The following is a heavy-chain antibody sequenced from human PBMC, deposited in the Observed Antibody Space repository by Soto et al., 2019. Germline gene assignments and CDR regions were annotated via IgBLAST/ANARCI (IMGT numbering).Heavy chain of an antibody. V-gene: IGHV1-3*01. Sequence: ASVKVSCKASGYTFTSYAMNWVRQAPGQRLEWMGWINAGNGNTKYSQKFQGRVTMTRDTSTSTVYMELSSLTSEDAAVYYCARLWGAYDGFDIWGQGTMVTVSS. CDR2: INAGNGNT. CDR1: GYTFTSYA. CDR3: ARLWGAYDGFDI. J-gene: IGHJ3*02. D-gene: IGHD3-16*01.